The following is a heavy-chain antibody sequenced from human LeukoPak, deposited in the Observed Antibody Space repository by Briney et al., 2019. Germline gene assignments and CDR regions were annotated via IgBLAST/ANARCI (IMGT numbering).Heavy chain of an antibody. CDR3: ARVRYYDSSGYYQNLYYYGMDV. Sequence: GGSLRLSCAASGFTVSSNYMSWVRQAPGKGLEWVSVIYSGGSTYYADSVKGRFTISRDNSKNTLYVQMNSLRAEDTAVYYRARVRYYDSSGYYQNLYYYGMDVWGQGTTVTVSS. CDR1: GFTVSSNY. J-gene: IGHJ6*02. V-gene: IGHV3-66*01. D-gene: IGHD3-22*01. CDR2: IYSGGST.